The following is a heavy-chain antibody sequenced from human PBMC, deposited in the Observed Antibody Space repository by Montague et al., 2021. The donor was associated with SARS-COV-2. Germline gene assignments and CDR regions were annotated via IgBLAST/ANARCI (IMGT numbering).Heavy chain of an antibody. Sequence: SETLSLTCAVYGGSFSGYYWSWIRQPPGKGLEWIGEINHSGSTNYNPSLKSRVTISVDTSKNQFSLKLSSVTAADTAVYYCARGRRILLWFGELLSGGDYYGMDVWGQGTTVPVPS. CDR2: INHSGST. J-gene: IGHJ6*02. D-gene: IGHD3-10*01. V-gene: IGHV4-34*01. CDR3: ARGRRILLWFGELLSGGDYYGMDV. CDR1: GGSFSGYY.